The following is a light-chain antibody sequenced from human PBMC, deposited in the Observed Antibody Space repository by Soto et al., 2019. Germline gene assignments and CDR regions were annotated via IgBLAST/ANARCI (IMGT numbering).Light chain of an antibody. J-gene: IGKJ4*01. Sequence: IVLTQSPGTVSLSPGERATLSCRASQSVTSSYLAWYQQKPGQAPRLLIYGVSSRATGIPDRFSGSGAGTDFTLTISRLEPEDFALYYCQQYGDSPLTFGGGTKVEIK. CDR1: QSVTSSY. V-gene: IGKV3-20*01. CDR2: GVS. CDR3: QQYGDSPLT.